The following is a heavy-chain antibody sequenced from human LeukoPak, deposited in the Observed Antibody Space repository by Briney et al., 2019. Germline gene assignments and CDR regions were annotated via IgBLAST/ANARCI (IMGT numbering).Heavy chain of an antibody. Sequence: QSGGSLRLSCVASGFSFDSYWMNWVRQASGKGLEWVGRIRTKANSDATEYAASVKGRFTISRDDSKNTAYLQMNSLKTEDTAVYYCTRLGEGDYGPPDYYYYYMDVWGKGTTVTVSS. CDR1: GFSFDSYW. D-gene: IGHD4-17*01. J-gene: IGHJ6*03. V-gene: IGHV3-73*01. CDR3: TRLGEGDYGPPDYYYYYMDV. CDR2: IRTKANSDAT.